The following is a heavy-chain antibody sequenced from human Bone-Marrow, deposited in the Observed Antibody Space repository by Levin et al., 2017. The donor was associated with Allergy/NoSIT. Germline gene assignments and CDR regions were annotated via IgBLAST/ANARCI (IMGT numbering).Heavy chain of an antibody. Sequence: GESLKISCAAAGFTFSAHWMHWVRQAPGKGLVWVSHIKTDGCSTSYADSVKGRFTISRDNAKNTLYLQMNSLRAEDTALYYCARAAGSLNRDYWGEGILVTVSS. D-gene: IGHD2-15*01. CDR3: ARAAGSLNRDY. CDR1: GFTFSAHW. CDR2: IKTDGCST. J-gene: IGHJ4*02. V-gene: IGHV3-74*03.